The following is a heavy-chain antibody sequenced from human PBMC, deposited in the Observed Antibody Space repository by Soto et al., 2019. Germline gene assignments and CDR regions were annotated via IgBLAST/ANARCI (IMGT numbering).Heavy chain of an antibody. CDR2: INAGNGNT. CDR1: GYTFTSYA. CDR3: ARGLAPYYFDY. J-gene: IGHJ4*02. V-gene: IGHV1-3*01. D-gene: IGHD6-19*01. Sequence: QVQLVQSGAEVKKPGASVKVSCKASGYTFTSYAMHWVRQAPGQRLEWMGWINAGNGNTKYSQKFQGRVTITRDTAASTAYMELSSLRSEDTAVYYCARGLAPYYFDYWGQGTLVTVSS.